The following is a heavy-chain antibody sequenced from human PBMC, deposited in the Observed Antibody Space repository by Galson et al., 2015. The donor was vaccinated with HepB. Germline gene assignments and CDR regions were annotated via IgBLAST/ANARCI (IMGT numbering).Heavy chain of an antibody. CDR2: IYYSGST. D-gene: IGHD2-2*01. CDR1: GGSISSGGYY. V-gene: IGHV4-31*03. CDR3: ARVRCSSTSCFQNYYYYGMDV. J-gene: IGHJ6*02. Sequence: TLSLTCTVSGGSISSGGYYWSWIRQHPGKGLEWIGYIYYSGSTYCNPSLKSRVTISVDTSKNQFSLKLSSVTAADTAVYYCARVRCSSTSCFQNYYYYGMDVWGQGTTVTVSS.